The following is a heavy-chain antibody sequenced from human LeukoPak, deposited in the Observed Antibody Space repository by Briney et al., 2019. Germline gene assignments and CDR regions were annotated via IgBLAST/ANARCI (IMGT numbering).Heavy chain of an antibody. CDR3: ARGGSGWYGNNWFDP. D-gene: IGHD6-19*01. J-gene: IGHJ5*02. CDR2: MNPNSGNT. V-gene: IGHV1-8*01. Sequence: ASVKVSCKASGYTFTSYDINWVRQATGQGLEWMGWMNPNSGNTGYAQKFQGRVTMTRNTSISTAYLELSSLRSEDTAVYYCARGGSGWYGNNWFDPWGQGTLVTVSS. CDR1: GYTFTSYD.